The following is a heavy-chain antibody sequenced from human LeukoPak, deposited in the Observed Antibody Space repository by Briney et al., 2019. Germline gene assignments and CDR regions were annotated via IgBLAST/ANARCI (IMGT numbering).Heavy chain of an antibody. CDR1: GGSISSSSYY. CDR2: IYYSGST. J-gene: IGHJ5*02. D-gene: IGHD6-13*01. CDR3: ARDGVGAAGTKFDP. Sequence: PSETLSLTCTVSGGSISSSSYYWGWIRQPPGKGLEWIGSIYYSGSTYYNPSLKSRVTISVDTSKNQFSLKLSSVTAADTAVYYCARDGVGAAGTKFDPWGQGTLVTVSS. V-gene: IGHV4-39*07.